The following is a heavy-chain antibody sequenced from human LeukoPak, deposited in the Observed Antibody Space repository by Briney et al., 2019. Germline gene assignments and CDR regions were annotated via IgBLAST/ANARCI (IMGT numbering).Heavy chain of an antibody. D-gene: IGHD2-21*01. CDR1: GFTFRNSW. J-gene: IGHJ4*02. CDR2: IKQDGSER. Sequence: PVGSLRLSCAASGFTFRNSWMSWVRHAPGKGLEWVANIKQDGSERDYVDSVKGRFTISRDNAENSLYLQMNSLRAEDTAVYYCARAYYWGQGTLVTVSS. V-gene: IGHV3-7*01. CDR3: ARAYY.